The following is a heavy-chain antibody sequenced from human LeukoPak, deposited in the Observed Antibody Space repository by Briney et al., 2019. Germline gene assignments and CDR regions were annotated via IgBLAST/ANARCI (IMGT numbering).Heavy chain of an antibody. D-gene: IGHD3-22*01. CDR3: RYYYDSSGYYTSDY. J-gene: IGHJ4*02. CDR2: INHSGST. Sequence: SETLSLTCAVYGGSFSGYYWSWLRQPPGKGLEWIGEINHSGSTNYNPSLKSRVTISVDTSKNQFSLKLSSVTAADTAVYYCRYYYDSSGYYTSDYWGQGTLVTVSS. CDR1: GGSFSGYY. V-gene: IGHV4-34*01.